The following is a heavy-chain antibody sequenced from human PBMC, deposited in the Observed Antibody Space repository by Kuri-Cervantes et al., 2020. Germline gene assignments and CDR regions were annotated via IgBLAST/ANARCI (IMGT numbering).Heavy chain of an antibody. CDR1: GFTVSSNY. J-gene: IGHJ4*02. Sequence: GESLKISCAASGFTVSSNYMSWVRQAPGKGLEWVSVIYSGGSTYYADSVKGRFTISRDNSKNTLYLQMNSLRAEDTAVYYCARSFRSPYCGGDCYVDYWGQGTLVTVSS. D-gene: IGHD2-21*02. CDR2: IYSGGST. V-gene: IGHV3-53*01. CDR3: ARSFRSPYCGGDCYVDY.